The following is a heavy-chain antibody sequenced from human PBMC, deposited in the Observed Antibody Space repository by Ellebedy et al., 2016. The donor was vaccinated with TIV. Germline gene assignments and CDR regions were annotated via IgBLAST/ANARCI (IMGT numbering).Heavy chain of an antibody. Sequence: GGSLRLSXAASGFTFSGSAMHWVRQASGKGPEWVGRIRSKANSYATAYAASVKGRFTISRDDSKNTAFLQMNSLKTEDTAVYYCTTFDSSGSYVDYWGQGTLVTVSS. D-gene: IGHD3-22*01. CDR3: TTFDSSGSYVDY. CDR2: IRSKANSYAT. V-gene: IGHV3-73*01. CDR1: GFTFSGSA. J-gene: IGHJ4*02.